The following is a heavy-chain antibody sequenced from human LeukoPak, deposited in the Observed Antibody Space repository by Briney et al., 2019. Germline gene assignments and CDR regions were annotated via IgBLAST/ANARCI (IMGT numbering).Heavy chain of an antibody. D-gene: IGHD1-14*01. CDR2: IYYSGST. Sequence: GSLRLSCTASGFTFGDYAMSWFRQAPGKGLEWIGYIYYSGSTNYNPSLKSRVTISVDTSKNQFSLKLSSVTAADTAVYYCARSRRGLRDGLDYWGQGTLVTVSS. J-gene: IGHJ4*02. CDR3: ARSRRGLRDGLDY. CDR1: GFTFGDYA. V-gene: IGHV4-59*01.